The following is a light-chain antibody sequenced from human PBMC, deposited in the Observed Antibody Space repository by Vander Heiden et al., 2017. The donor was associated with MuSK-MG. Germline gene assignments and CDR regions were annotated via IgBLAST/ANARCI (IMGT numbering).Light chain of an antibody. V-gene: IGLV1-44*01. CDR1: RSNLGINT. CDR2: NDY. J-gene: IGLJ3*02. CDR3: AAYDDRLDGPV. Sequence: QSVLTQPPSASGTPGQRVTISCSGSRSNLGINTVNWYQHFPGAAPKLLIFNDYQRPSGVPDRFSGSKSGTSASLAISGLQSEDEADYYCAAYDDRLDGPVFGGGTKLTVL.